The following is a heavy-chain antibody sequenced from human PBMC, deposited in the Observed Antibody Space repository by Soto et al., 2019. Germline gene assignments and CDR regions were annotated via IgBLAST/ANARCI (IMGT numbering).Heavy chain of an antibody. D-gene: IGHD2-2*01. Sequence: GASVKVSCKTYGYTFTNFGLSWVRQAPGQGLEWMGRIIPILGIANYAQKFQGRVTITADKSTSTAYMELSSLRSEDTAVYYCARGVVVPAAMLPPDVWGQGTTVTVSS. CDR2: IIPILGIA. J-gene: IGHJ6*02. CDR1: GYTFTNFG. CDR3: ARGVVVPAAMLPPDV. V-gene: IGHV1-69*04.